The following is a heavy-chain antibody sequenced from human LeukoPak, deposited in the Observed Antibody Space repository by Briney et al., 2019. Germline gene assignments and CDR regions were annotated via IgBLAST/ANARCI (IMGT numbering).Heavy chain of an antibody. Sequence: ASVKVSCKASGYTFTSYDINWVRQATGQGLEWMGWMNPNSGNTGYAQKFQGRVTTTRNTSISTAYMELSSLRSEDTAVYYCARDGDYYGSGNFDYWGQGTLVTASS. CDR2: MNPNSGNT. CDR1: GYTFTSYD. J-gene: IGHJ4*02. V-gene: IGHV1-8*01. CDR3: ARDGDYYGSGNFDY. D-gene: IGHD3-10*01.